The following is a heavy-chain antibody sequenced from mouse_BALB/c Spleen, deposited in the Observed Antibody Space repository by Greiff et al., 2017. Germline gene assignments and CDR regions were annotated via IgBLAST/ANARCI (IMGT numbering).Heavy chain of an antibody. J-gene: IGHJ2*01. CDR2: VNPYNGGT. Sequence: VQLQQSGPELVKPGASVKMSCKASGYTFTDYYMDWVKQSHGESFEWIGRVNPYNGGTSYNQKFKGKATLTVDKSSSTAYMELNSLTSEDSAVYYCARNWDYWGQGTTLTVSS. D-gene: IGHD4-1*01. CDR3: ARNWDY. V-gene: IGHV1-19*01. CDR1: GYTFTDYY.